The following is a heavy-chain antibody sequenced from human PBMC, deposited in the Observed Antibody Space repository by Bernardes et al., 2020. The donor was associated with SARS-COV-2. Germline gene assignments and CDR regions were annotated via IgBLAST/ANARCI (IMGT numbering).Heavy chain of an antibody. CDR2: ISSSSSYI. Sequence: GGSLRLSCAASGFTFSSYSMNWVRQAPGKGLEWVSSISSSSSYIYYADSVKGRFTISRDNAKNSLYLQMNSLRAEDTAVYYCARDRGGYCSSTSCLVYYFDYWGQGTLVTVSS. CDR3: ARDRGGYCSSTSCLVYYFDY. V-gene: IGHV3-21*01. J-gene: IGHJ4*02. CDR1: GFTFSSYS. D-gene: IGHD2-2*01.